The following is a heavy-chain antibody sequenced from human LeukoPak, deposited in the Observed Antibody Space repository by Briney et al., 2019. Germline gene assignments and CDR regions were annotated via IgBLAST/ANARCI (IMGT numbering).Heavy chain of an antibody. CDR3: ARVRSGLHMDV. D-gene: IGHD2-15*01. J-gene: IGHJ6*02. V-gene: IGHV3-48*03. Sequence: PGRSLSPSCAASGFPFISYAMNWARQAPGKGLEWVSYISSRGTTIYYVDSVKGRFTISRDNAKNSLCLQMNSLRGEDTALYYCARVRSGLHMDVWGQGTTVTVSS. CDR1: GFPFISYA. CDR2: ISSRGTTI.